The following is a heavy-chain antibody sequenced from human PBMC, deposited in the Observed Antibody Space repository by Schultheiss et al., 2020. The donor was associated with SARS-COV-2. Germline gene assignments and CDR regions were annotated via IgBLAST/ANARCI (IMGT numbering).Heavy chain of an antibody. CDR3: ARAHRQYYYGSGSYLTPFDY. D-gene: IGHD3-10*01. CDR1: GYSFTSYW. Sequence: GESLKISCKGSGYSFTSYWIGWVRQMPGKGLEWMGIIYPGDSDTRYSPSFQGQVTISADKSISTAYLQWNSLKASDTAMYYCARAHRQYYYGSGSYLTPFDYWGQGTLVTVSS. J-gene: IGHJ4*02. CDR2: IYPGDSDT. V-gene: IGHV5-51*01.